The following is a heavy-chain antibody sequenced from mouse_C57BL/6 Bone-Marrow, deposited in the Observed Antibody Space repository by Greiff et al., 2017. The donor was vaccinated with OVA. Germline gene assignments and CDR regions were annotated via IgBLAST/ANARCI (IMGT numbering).Heavy chain of an antibody. J-gene: IGHJ3*01. CDR2: IHPSASDT. CDR1: GYTFTSYW. CDR3: AIEGDGAY. Sequence: QVQLQQSGAELVKPGASVKVSCKASGYTFTSYWMHWVKQRPGQGLEWIGRIHPSASDTNYNQKFKGKATLTVDKSSSTAYMQLSSLTSEDSAVYYCAIEGDGAYWGQGTLVTVSA. D-gene: IGHD2-3*01. V-gene: IGHV1-74*01.